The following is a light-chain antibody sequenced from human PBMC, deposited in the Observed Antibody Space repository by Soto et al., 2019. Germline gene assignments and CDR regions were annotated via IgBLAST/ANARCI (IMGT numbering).Light chain of an antibody. CDR1: QGISSY. Sequence: AIRMTQSPSSLSASTGDRVTITCRASQGISSYLAWYQQKPGKAPKLLIYAASTLQSGVPSRFSGSGSGTDFTLTINCLQSEDFATYYCQQYYSYPHTFGQGTKVEIK. CDR2: AAS. CDR3: QQYYSYPHT. J-gene: IGKJ1*01. V-gene: IGKV1-8*01.